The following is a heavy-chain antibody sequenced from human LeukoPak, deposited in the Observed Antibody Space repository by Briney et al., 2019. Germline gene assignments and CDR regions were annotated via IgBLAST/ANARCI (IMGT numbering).Heavy chain of an antibody. J-gene: IGHJ1*01. CDR3: ARESTAGYNSSWYGFRN. CDR2: INQDGSEK. CDR1: GFTFSGYW. Sequence: PGGSLRLSCAASGFTFSGYWMSWVRQAPGKGREGVANINQDGSEKYYVDSVKGRFTISRDDAKNSLFLQMGSLRVEDTAVYYCARESTAGYNSSWYGFRNWGQGTLVSVSS. V-gene: IGHV3-7*01. D-gene: IGHD6-13*01.